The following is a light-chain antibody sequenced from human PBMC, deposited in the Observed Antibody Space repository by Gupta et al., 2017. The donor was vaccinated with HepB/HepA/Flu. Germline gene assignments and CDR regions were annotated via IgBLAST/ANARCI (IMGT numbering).Light chain of an antibody. V-gene: IGLV3-19*01. CDR2: GKN. CDR3: NYRDSIGNHRGVV. J-gene: IGLJ2*01. CDR1: SLRRYY. Sequence: SSELTQDPAVSVALGQTGRITCQGDSLRRYYASWYQQKPGQAPGPVIFGKNNRPYGIPARFSGSSSGNTASVTITGAPAEDEADYYCNYRDSIGNHRGVVFGGGTKLTVL.